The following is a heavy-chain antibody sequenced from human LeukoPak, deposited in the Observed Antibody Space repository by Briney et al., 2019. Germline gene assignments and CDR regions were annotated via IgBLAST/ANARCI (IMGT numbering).Heavy chain of an antibody. V-gene: IGHV1-2*02. Sequence: GASVKVSCKASGFTFTSYYMHWVRQAPGQGLEWMGWINPNTGGTNYAQKFQGRVTMTRDTSISTAYMDLSRLRSDDTAVYYCVQFELDYWGQGTLVTVSS. J-gene: IGHJ4*02. CDR2: INPNTGGT. CDR1: GFTFTSYY. CDR3: VQFELDY. D-gene: IGHD1-7*01.